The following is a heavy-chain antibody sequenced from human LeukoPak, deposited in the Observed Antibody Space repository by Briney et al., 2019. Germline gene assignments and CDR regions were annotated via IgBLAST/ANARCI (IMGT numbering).Heavy chain of an antibody. Sequence: GGSLRLSCAASGFTFSTYSMDWVRQAPGKGLEWVSFISSTGSTIYYADSVKGRFTISRDNAKNSLYLQMGSLRAEDTAVYYCAKAVDTATDYFDYWGQGTLVTVSS. D-gene: IGHD5-18*01. J-gene: IGHJ4*02. CDR2: ISSTGSTI. V-gene: IGHV3-48*01. CDR3: AKAVDTATDYFDY. CDR1: GFTFSTYS.